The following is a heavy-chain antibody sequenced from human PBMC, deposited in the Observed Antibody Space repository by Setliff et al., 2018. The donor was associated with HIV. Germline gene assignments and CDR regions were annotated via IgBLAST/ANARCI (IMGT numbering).Heavy chain of an antibody. CDR3: TRGTAVADTNTQPFKY. CDR1: GYMSTDYY. CDR2: INPKSGDT. J-gene: IGHJ4*02. V-gene: IGHV1-2*02. Sequence: ASVKVSCKSSGYMSTDYYIHWVRQAPGQGLEWMGWINPKSGDTKYGQSFQGRVTMTRDTSISTAYMNLSGLRSNDTAVYYCTRGTAVADTNTQPFKYWGQGALVTVSS. D-gene: IGHD6-19*01.